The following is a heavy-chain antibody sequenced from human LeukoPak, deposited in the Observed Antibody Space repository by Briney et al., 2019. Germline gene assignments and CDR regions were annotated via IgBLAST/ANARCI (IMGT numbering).Heavy chain of an antibody. CDR3: ARDRYVSSSWYPSAFDI. D-gene: IGHD6-13*01. CDR2: IWYDGSNK. V-gene: IGHV3-33*01. CDR1: GFTFSSYG. Sequence: GGSLRLSCAASGFTFSSYGMHWVRQAPGKGLAWVAVIWYDGSNKYYADSVKGRFTISRDNSKNTLYLQMNSLRAEDTAVYYCARDRYVSSSWYPSAFDIWGQGTMVTVSS. J-gene: IGHJ3*02.